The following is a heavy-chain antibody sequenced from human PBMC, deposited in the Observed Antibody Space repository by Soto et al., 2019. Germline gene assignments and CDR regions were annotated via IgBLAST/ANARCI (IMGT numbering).Heavy chain of an antibody. D-gene: IGHD6-19*01. CDR1: GFTFSSYA. V-gene: IGHV3-23*01. J-gene: IGHJ3*02. CDR2: IGGSDDST. CDR3: AKAGAGAGTYDAFDI. Sequence: EVQLLESGGGLVQPGGSLRLSCAASGFTFSSYAMGWVRQAPGKGLEWVSAIGGSDDSTDYADSVKGRFTISRDYSKSTLYLQMSSLGAEDTAVYYCAKAGAGAGTYDAFDIWGQGTMVTVSS.